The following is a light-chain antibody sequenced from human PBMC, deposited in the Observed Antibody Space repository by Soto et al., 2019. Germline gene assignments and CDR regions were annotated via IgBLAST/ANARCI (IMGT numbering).Light chain of an antibody. Sequence: EIVMTQSPATLSVSPGERATLSCRASQSVSSNLAWYQQKPGQAPRLLIYGASTRATGIPARFSGSGSGTEFTLTISSLQSEDFAVYYCQQYNNWPPKWTFGQGINVDIK. CDR3: QQYNNWPPKWT. CDR1: QSVSSN. J-gene: IGKJ1*01. CDR2: GAS. V-gene: IGKV3-15*01.